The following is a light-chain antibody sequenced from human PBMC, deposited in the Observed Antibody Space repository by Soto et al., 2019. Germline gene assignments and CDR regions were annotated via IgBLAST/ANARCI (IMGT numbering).Light chain of an antibody. V-gene: IGKV3-20*01. CDR1: QSVRSNY. J-gene: IGKJ2*01. Sequence: EFVLTKSPGTLSLSPGERATLSCRASQSVRSNYLAWYQQKPGQSPRLLIYGASNRATGIPDRFSGSGSGTDFTLTISRLEPEDFAVFYCQHYGSSAYTFGQGTTLEIK. CDR2: GAS. CDR3: QHYGSSAYT.